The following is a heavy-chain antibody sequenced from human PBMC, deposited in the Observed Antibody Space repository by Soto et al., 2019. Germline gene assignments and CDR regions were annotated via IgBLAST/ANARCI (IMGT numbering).Heavy chain of an antibody. CDR2: IIPMYDSA. CDR3: ATWRTYSGSYCFDY. J-gene: IGHJ4*02. CDR1: GGTFKTYT. V-gene: IGHV1-69*06. Sequence: QVQLVQSGAELKKPGSSVNVSCAASGGTFKTYTINWVQQAPGQGLAWIGQIIPMYDSANYAQRFQGRVNISADNSTNIADMELSGLRSEDTALYYCATWRTYSGSYCFDYWGQGTLVSVSS. D-gene: IGHD1-26*01.